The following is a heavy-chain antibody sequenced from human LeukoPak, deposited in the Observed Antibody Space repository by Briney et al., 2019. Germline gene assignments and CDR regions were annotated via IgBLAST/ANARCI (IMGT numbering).Heavy chain of an antibody. J-gene: IGHJ4*02. Sequence: GGSLRLSCAASGFIFSSYAMSWVRQAPARGLEWVSSLRGDGETFHAESVKGRFTLSRDESRNTVYLQMNNLRVEDTAVYFCAKASWVSSDDAVLWGQGTLVTVSS. CDR3: AKASWVSSDDAVL. D-gene: IGHD3-16*01. V-gene: IGHV3-23*01. CDR1: GFIFSSYA. CDR2: LRGDGET.